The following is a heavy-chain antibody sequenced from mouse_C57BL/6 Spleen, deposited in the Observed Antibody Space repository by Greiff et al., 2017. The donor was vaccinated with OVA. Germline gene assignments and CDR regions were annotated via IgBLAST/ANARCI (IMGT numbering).Heavy chain of an antibody. J-gene: IGHJ4*01. D-gene: IGHD3-2*02. CDR3: ARDQEGYYAMDY. CDR1: GFTFSDYY. CDR2: INYDGSSP. V-gene: IGHV5-16*01. Sequence: EVQLVESEGGLVQPGSSMKLSCTASGFTFSDYYMAWVRQVPEKGLEWVANINYDGSSPYSLDSLKSRFIFSRANAKNILYLQMSSLKSEDTATYYCARDQEGYYAMDYWGQGTSVTVSS.